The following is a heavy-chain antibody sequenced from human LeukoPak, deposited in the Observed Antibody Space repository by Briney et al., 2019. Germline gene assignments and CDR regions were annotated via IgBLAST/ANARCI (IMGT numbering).Heavy chain of an antibody. V-gene: IGHV4-31*03. D-gene: IGHD3-10*01. CDR2: IYYSGST. CDR3: ARDRATVVRGITRWFDP. Sequence: SDTLSLTCTVSGGSISSRNYYWTWLRQHPGKGLAWIGYIYYSGSTYYNPSLKSRLTISVDTSKNQFSLKLRSVTGADTAVYYCARDRATVVRGITRWFDPWGQGTLVTVSS. CDR1: GGSISSRNYY. J-gene: IGHJ5*02.